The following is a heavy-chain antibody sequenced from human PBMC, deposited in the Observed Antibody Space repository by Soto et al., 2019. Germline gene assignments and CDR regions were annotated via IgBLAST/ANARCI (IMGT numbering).Heavy chain of an antibody. CDR3: ARSWATTMTSLLFDY. J-gene: IGHJ4*02. V-gene: IGHV4-59*01. D-gene: IGHD4-17*01. CDR1: GNSISCAN. CDR2: IDYSGST. Sequence: PSETLSLTRCVSGNSISCANWGLCRQSPEKGLGWSGYIDYSGSTNYNRSLRSRVTTSVDTSKTQPSLQLTSATAADTAVYYCARSWATTMTSLLFDYWGQGTPVTVSS.